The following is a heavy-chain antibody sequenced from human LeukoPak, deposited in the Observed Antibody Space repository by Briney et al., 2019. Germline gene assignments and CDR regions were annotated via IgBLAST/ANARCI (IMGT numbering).Heavy chain of an antibody. Sequence: SETLSLTCTVSGGSISSYYWSWIRQPPGKGLEWIGSIYYSGSTYYNPSLKSRVTISVDTSKNQFSLKLSSVTAADTAVYYCARQAIYGGGSDYWGQGTLVTVSS. V-gene: IGHV4-59*05. CDR2: IYYSGST. J-gene: IGHJ4*02. CDR3: ARQAIYGGGSDY. CDR1: GGSISSYY. D-gene: IGHD4-23*01.